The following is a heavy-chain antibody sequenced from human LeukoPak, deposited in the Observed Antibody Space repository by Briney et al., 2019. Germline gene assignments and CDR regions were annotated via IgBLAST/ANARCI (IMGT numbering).Heavy chain of an antibody. V-gene: IGHV4-39*07. CDR2: IYYSGST. D-gene: IGHD6-19*01. Sequence: KPSETLSLTCIVSGGSISSSNYYWGWIRQPPGKGLEWIGSIYYSGSTSYNPSLKSRVTISVETSKNQFSLKLSSVTAADTAVYYCARNFSSGWFDYWGQGTLVTVSS. J-gene: IGHJ4*02. CDR1: GGSISSSNYY. CDR3: ARNFSSGWFDY.